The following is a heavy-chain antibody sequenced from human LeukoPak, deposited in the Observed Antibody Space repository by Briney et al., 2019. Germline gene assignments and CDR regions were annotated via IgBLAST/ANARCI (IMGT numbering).Heavy chain of an antibody. CDR3: AKGSGWLQKYHYYMDV. V-gene: IGHV3-23*01. CDR2: ISGSGGVT. CDR1: GFTFSSYA. D-gene: IGHD6-19*01. J-gene: IGHJ6*03. Sequence: PGGSLRLSCAASGFTFSSYAMSWVRRAPHKSLEWVSGISGSGGVTYYADSVKGRFTISRDNSKNKLYLEMNSLRAEDTAIYYCAKGSGWLQKYHYYMDVWGKGTTVTGSS.